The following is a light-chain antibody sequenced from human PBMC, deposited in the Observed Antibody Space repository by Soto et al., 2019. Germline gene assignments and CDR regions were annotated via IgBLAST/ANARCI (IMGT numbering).Light chain of an antibody. V-gene: IGLV1-44*01. J-gene: IGLJ3*02. Sequence: QLVLTQPPSASGTPGQRVTISCSGSSSNIGSNSVNWFQQLPGTAPKLLIYSNNQRPSGVPDRFSGSKSGTSASLAISGLQSEDEADYYCAAWDDSLNGRMFGGGTQLTVL. CDR2: SNN. CDR3: AAWDDSLNGRM. CDR1: SSNIGSNS.